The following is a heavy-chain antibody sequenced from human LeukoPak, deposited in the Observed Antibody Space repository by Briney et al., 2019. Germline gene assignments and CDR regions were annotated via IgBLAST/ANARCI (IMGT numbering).Heavy chain of an antibody. Sequence: GASVKVSCKASGYTFTGYYMHWVRQAPGHGLEWMGWINPNSGGTNYAQKFQGRVTMTRDTSISTAYMELSRLRSDDTAVYYCARAALTGKWVSYYYYYYMDVWGKGTTVTISS. CDR3: ARAALTGKWVSYYYYYYMDV. CDR1: GYTFTGYY. J-gene: IGHJ6*03. V-gene: IGHV1-2*02. CDR2: INPNSGGT. D-gene: IGHD1-20*01.